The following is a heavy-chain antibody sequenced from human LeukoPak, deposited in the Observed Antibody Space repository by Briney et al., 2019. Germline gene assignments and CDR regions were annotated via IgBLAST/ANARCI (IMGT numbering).Heavy chain of an antibody. CDR3: ARDPAREDYYDSSGYQLLSPFDY. J-gene: IGHJ4*02. D-gene: IGHD3-22*01. CDR1: GGTFSSYA. V-gene: IGHV1-69*04. CDR2: IIPILGIA. Sequence: ASVRVSCKASGGTFSSYAISWVRQAPGQGLEWMGRIIPILGIANYAQKFQGRVTITADKSTSTAYMELSSLRSEDTAVYYCARDPAREDYYDSSGYQLLSPFDYWGQGTLVTVSS.